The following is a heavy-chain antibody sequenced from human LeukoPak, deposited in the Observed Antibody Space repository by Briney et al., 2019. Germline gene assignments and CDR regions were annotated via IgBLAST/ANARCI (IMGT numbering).Heavy chain of an antibody. CDR2: IYYSGNT. D-gene: IGHD2-2*01. CDR1: GGSVSSSSYY. Sequence: SETLSLTCTVSGGSVSSSSYYWGWIRQPPGKGLEWIGSIYYSGNTYYNPSLKSRVTISVDTSKNQFSLKLSSVTAADTAVYYCATPPPYCGSTSCFAHFQHWGQGTLVTVSS. J-gene: IGHJ1*01. CDR3: ATPPPYCGSTSCFAHFQH. V-gene: IGHV4-39*01.